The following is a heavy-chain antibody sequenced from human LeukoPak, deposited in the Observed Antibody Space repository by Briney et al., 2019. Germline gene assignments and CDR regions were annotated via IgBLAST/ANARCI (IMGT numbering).Heavy chain of an antibody. V-gene: IGHV4-38-2*02. CDR3: ARVVEARWFAYYYYYMDV. CDR1: GYSISSGYF. Sequence: NSSETLSLTCTVSGYSISSGYFWGWIRQPPGKGLEWIGSISHSGTTYYNPSLKSRITISQDTSKNQFSLKLSSVTAADTAVYYCARVVEARWFAYYYYYMDVWGKGTTVTISS. CDR2: ISHSGTT. J-gene: IGHJ6*03. D-gene: IGHD3-10*01.